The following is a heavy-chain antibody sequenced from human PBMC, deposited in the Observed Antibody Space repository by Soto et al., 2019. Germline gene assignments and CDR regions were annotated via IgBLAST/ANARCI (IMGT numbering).Heavy chain of an antibody. V-gene: IGHV4-4*02. CDR3: ARGMNAYSFYYFDP. CDR1: GGSITTTNW. Sequence: QVRLQESGPGLVKPSGTMSLTCTVSGGSITTTNWWNWVRQTPGKGLEWIGQSYFSGSTNYNPSLRGRVTVSVDVSKNQFSLNLTSVTAADTAVYFCARGMNAYSFYYFDPWGQGIPVTVSS. J-gene: IGHJ4*02. D-gene: IGHD3-16*01. CDR2: SYFSGST.